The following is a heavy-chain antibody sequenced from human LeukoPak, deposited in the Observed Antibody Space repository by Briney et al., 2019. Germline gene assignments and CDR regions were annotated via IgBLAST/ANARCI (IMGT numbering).Heavy chain of an antibody. CDR2: IQNDEIDK. V-gene: IGHV3-30*02. CDR3: ARDGYCSGGSCYSAVDY. D-gene: IGHD2-15*01. Sequence: PGGSLRLSCAASGFTFNTYGMHWVRQAPGKGLEWVAFIQNDEIDKFYADSVKGRFTISRDNSKNTLYLQMNSLRAEDTAVYYCARDGYCSGGSCYSAVDYWGQGTLVTVSS. CDR1: GFTFNTYG. J-gene: IGHJ4*02.